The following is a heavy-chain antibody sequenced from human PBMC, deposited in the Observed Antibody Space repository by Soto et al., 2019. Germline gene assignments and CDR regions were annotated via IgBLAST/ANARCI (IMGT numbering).Heavy chain of an antibody. CDR3: ARTYSSSSPFDY. Sequence: EVQLVESGGGLVQPGGSLRLSCAASGFTFSSYSMNWVRQAPGKGLEWVSYISSSSNTIYYADSVKGRFTISRDNAKNSLYLQMNSLRDEDTAVYYCARTYSSSSPFDYWGQGTLVTVSS. J-gene: IGHJ4*02. D-gene: IGHD6-6*01. CDR2: ISSSSNTI. V-gene: IGHV3-48*02. CDR1: GFTFSSYS.